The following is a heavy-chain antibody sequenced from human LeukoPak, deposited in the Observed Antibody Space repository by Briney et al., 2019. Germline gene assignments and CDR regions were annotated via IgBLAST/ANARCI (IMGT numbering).Heavy chain of an antibody. CDR2: ISSSSSTI. V-gene: IGHV3-48*02. D-gene: IGHD3-22*01. CDR3: ARGYYYDSSGYPDY. Sequence: PGGSLRLSCAASGFTFSSYSMNWVRQAPGKGLEWVSYISSSSSTIYCADSVKGRFTISRDNAKNSLYLQMNSLRDEDTAVYYCARGYYYDSSGYPDYWGQGTLVTASS. J-gene: IGHJ4*02. CDR1: GFTFSSYS.